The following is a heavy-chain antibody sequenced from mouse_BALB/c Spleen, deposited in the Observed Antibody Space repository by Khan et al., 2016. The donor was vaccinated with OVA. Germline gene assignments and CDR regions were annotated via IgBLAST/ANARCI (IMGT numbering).Heavy chain of an antibody. CDR1: GYTFTSYW. J-gene: IGHJ3*01. V-gene: IGHV1S132*01. CDR3: ARGYFGNYEFAY. D-gene: IGHD2-1*01. CDR2: IFPGTGTT. Sequence: QVQLQQSGAELVKPGASVKLSCKTSGYTFTSYWIQWVKQRPGQGLGWIGEIFPGTGTTYYNENFKGKATLTIDTSSTTAYMQLSSLTSEDSAVYFCARGYFGNYEFAYWGKGTLVTVSA.